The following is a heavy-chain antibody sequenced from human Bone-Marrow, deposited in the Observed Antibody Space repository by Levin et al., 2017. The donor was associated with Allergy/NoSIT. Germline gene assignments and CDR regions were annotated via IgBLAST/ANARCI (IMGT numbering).Heavy chain of an antibody. D-gene: IGHD6-19*01. J-gene: IGHJ4*02. V-gene: IGHV4-31*03. CDR2: VFYSGIT. CDR3: ARTPFGSGWHPFDS. Sequence: SQTLSLTCTVSGGSISSGTYYWAWIRQHPGKGLEWIGYVFYSGITYYNPSLESRVTISVDTSQNQFSLKLKSVTAADTAVYYCARTPFGSGWHPFDSWGQGILVTVSS. CDR1: GGSISSGTYY.